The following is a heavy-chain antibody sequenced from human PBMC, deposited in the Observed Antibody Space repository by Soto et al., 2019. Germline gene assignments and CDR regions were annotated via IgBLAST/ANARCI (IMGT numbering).Heavy chain of an antibody. J-gene: IGHJ6*02. Sequence: SETLSLTCAVYGGSFSGYYWSWIRQPPGKGLEWIGEINHSGRTNYNPSLKSRVTISVDTSKNQFSLKLSSVTAADTAVYYCARGALLYYYDSSGYPTVRRYYYGMDVWGQGTTVTVSS. CDR2: INHSGRT. CDR1: GGSFSGYY. CDR3: ARGALLYYYDSSGYPTVRRYYYGMDV. V-gene: IGHV4-34*01. D-gene: IGHD3-22*01.